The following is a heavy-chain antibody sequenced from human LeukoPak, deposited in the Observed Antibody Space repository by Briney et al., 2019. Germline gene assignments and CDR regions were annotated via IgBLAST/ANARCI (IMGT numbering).Heavy chain of an antibody. CDR1: GFTFSNCA. CDR3: AKEPANILVNFYAYYMDS. Sequence: GGSLRHSCAASGFTFSNCAMNWVRQAPGKGLEWVSVISKGGGGTFYADSVKGRFTISRDNSKNTVYLQLNSLRAEDTATYFCAKEPANILVNFYAYYMDSWGKGTTVTVSS. D-gene: IGHD2-8*01. V-gene: IGHV3-23*01. CDR2: ISKGGGGT. J-gene: IGHJ6*03.